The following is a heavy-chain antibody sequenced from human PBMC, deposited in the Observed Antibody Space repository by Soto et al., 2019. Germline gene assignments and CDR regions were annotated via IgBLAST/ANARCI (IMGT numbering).Heavy chain of an antibody. CDR2: IVVGSCNT. CDR1: GFSFTSSA. V-gene: IGHV1-58*01. J-gene: IGHJ6*02. CDR3: AADPRNYYGMDV. Sequence: SVKGSCKASGFSFTSSAVQWVRQARGQRLEWIGWIVVGSCNTNYAQKFQERVTITRDMSTSTAYMELSSLRSEDTAVYYCAADPRNYYGMDVWGQGTTVTVSS.